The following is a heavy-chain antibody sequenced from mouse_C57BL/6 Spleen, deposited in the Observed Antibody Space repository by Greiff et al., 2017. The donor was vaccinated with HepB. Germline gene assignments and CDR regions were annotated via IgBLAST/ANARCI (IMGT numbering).Heavy chain of an antibody. CDR3: ARLGGVYYAMDY. D-gene: IGHD1-1*02. Sequence: VKLQESGPELVKPGASVKISCKASGYAFSSSWMNWVKQRPGKGLEWIGRIYPGDGDTNYNGKFKGKATLTADKSSSTAYMQLSSLTSEDSAVYFCARLGGVYYAMDYWGQGTSVTVSS. V-gene: IGHV1-82*01. CDR1: GYAFSSSW. CDR2: IYPGDGDT. J-gene: IGHJ4*01.